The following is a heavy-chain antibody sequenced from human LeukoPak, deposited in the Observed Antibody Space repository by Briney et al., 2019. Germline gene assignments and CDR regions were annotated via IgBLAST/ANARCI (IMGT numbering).Heavy chain of an antibody. D-gene: IGHD3-16*01. Sequence: PSETLSLTCAVSGYSISRGYSWGWIRPPPGKGLEWIGNIYHSESTHYNPSPKSRVTISPDTSKNQFSLKLSSVTAADTAVYYCARFDHVWETHGMDAFDLWGQGTMVTVSS. CDR3: ARFDHVWETHGMDAFDL. V-gene: IGHV4-38-2*01. J-gene: IGHJ3*01. CDR2: IYHSEST. CDR1: GYSISRGYS.